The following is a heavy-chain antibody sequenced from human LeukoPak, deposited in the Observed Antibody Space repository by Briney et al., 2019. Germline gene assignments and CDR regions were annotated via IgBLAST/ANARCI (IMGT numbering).Heavy chain of an antibody. CDR3: ARYEGAYYFDY. CDR2: INPSGGST. D-gene: IGHD2-8*01. Sequence: ASVKVSCKASGYTFTSYYMHWVRQAPGQGLEWMGIINPSGGSTSYAQKFQGRATMTRHTSTSTVYMELSSLRSEDTAVYYCARYEGAYYFDYWGQGTLVTVSS. V-gene: IGHV1-46*01. CDR1: GYTFTSYY. J-gene: IGHJ4*02.